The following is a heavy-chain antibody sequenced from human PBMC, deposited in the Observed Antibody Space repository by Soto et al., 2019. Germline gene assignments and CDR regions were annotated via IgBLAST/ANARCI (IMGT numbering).Heavy chain of an antibody. CDR1: GGSISSYY. CDR2: IYYSGST. J-gene: IGHJ3*02. Sequence: SETLSLTCTVSGGSISSYYWSWIRQPPGKGLEWIGYIYYSGSTNYNPSLKSRVTISVDTSKNQFSLKLSSVTAADTAVYYCARVGYDYVWGTRSLFFDIWGQGTMVTVSS. V-gene: IGHV4-59*01. D-gene: IGHD3-16*01. CDR3: ARVGYDYVWGTRSLFFDI.